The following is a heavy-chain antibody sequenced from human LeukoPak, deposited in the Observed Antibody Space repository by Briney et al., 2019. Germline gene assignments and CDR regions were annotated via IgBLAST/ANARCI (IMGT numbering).Heavy chain of an antibody. CDR1: GLTFSSYA. Sequence: GGSLRLSCAASGLTFSSYAMNWVRQAPGKGLEWVSAISGSGSNTYYADSVKGRFTISRDNSKNTLYLQMNSLRAEDTAVYYCAKDSRGYQDYFDYWGQGTLVTVSS. CDR2: ISGSGSNT. V-gene: IGHV3-23*01. J-gene: IGHJ4*02. CDR3: AKDSRGYQDYFDY. D-gene: IGHD3-22*01.